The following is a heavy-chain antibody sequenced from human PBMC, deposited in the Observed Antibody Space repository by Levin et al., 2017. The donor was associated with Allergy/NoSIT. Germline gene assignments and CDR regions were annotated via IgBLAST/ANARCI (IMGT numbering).Heavy chain of an antibody. V-gene: IGHV1-3*04. Sequence: GASVKVSCKTSGYSFTSFAIHWVRQAPGQRLEWMGWIDIGKDHTKYSQNFQGRLTITRDTSAATAYMDLNSLTSEDTAVYYCARWGQGGKFDYWGQGTLVTVSS. J-gene: IGHJ4*02. CDR3: ARWGQGGKFDY. CDR1: GYSFTSFA. D-gene: IGHD3-16*01. CDR2: IDIGKDHT.